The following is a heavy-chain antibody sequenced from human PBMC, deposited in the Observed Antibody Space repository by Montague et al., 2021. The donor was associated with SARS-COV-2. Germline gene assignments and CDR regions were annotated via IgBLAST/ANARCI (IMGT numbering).Heavy chain of an antibody. CDR1: GFTFSNYE. CDR2: ISSSGSTI. D-gene: IGHD3-10*01. Sequence: LRLSCAASGFTFSNYEMNWVRQAPGKGLEWVLYISSSGSTIYYADSVKGRFTISRDNAQNSLYLQMNSLRAEDTGVYYCARDRGYGDFYYYGMDVWGQGTTVTVPS. CDR3: ARDRGYGDFYYYGMDV. J-gene: IGHJ6*02. V-gene: IGHV3-48*03.